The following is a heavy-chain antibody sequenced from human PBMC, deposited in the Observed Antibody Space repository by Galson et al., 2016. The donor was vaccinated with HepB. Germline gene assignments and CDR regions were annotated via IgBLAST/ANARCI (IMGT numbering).Heavy chain of an antibody. CDR2: TYYMSKWYH. V-gene: IGHV6-1*01. J-gene: IGHJ5*02. CDR1: GDSVSSNSAA. D-gene: IGHD2-8*01. Sequence: CAISGDSVSSNSAAWNWIRQSPSRGREWLGRTYYMSKWYHDYAVSVKSRILINPDTSKNHFSLQLNSGTPEDTAVYYCARTKWGWFDPWGQGTLVTVSS. CDR3: ARTKWGWFDP.